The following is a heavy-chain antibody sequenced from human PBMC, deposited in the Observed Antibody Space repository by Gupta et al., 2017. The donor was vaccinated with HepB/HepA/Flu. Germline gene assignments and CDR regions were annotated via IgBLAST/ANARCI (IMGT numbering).Heavy chain of an antibody. CDR1: TFSSYS. V-gene: IGHV3-21*01. J-gene: IGHJ5*02. CDR2: ISSSSSYI. Sequence: TFSSYSMNWVRQAPGKGPEWVSSISSSSSYIYYADSVKGRFTISRDNANNSLYLQMNSLRAEDTAVYYCARDRSTVHWFDPWGQGTLVTVSS. D-gene: IGHD2-15*01. CDR3: ARDRSTVHWFDP.